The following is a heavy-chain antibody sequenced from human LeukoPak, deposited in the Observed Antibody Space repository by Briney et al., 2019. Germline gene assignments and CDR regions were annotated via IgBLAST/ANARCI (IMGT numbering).Heavy chain of an antibody. D-gene: IGHD6-13*01. CDR3: AKDAAGPEY. V-gene: IGHV3-23*01. Sequence: GGSLRLSCAASGLTFSDYSMTWVRQAPGKGLFWVSGISAGGGSTYYADSVMGRFTISRDNSRNTLYLQMNSLRAEDTAVYYCAKDAAGPEYWGQGTLVTVSS. CDR1: GLTFSDYS. J-gene: IGHJ4*02. CDR2: ISAGGGST.